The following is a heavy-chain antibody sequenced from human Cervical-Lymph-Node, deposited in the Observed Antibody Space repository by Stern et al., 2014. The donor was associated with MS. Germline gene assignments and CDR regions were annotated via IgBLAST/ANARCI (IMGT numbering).Heavy chain of an antibody. V-gene: IGHV1-2*06. D-gene: IGHD3-10*01. Sequence: QVQLVQSGAEVMQPGASVKVSCKASGYTFNVYYIHWVRQAPGQGLEWMGRINPNSGATNHAQKFQGRVTMTRDPSISTAYMELSRLRSDDTAMYYCARDGEPYYYGAGTYVDYYYGMDVWGQGTTVTVSS. CDR3: ARDGEPYYYGAGTYVDYYYGMDV. CDR1: GYTFNVYY. CDR2: INPNSGAT. J-gene: IGHJ6*02.